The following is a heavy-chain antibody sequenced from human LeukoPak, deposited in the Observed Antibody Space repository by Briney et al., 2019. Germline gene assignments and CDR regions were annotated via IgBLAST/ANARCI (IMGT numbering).Heavy chain of an antibody. CDR1: GFTFSTYA. CDR2: LASGGNT. V-gene: IGHV3-66*01. Sequence: PGGSLRLSCAASGFTFSTYAVNWVRQAPGKGLEWVSLLASGGNTFFADSVKGRFTLSRDNSENTVYLQMNSLRAEDTAVHYCARAVGVVDCGAHSCKPYHFDSWGQGTLVAVSS. J-gene: IGHJ4*02. D-gene: IGHD2-2*01. CDR3: ARAVGVVDCGAHSCKPYHFDS.